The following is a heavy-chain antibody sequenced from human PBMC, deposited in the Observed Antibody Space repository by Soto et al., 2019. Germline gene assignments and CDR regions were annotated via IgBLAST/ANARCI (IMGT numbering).Heavy chain of an antibody. CDR1: GGSFSSSTNY. Sequence: SQTLSLTCTVSGGSFSSSTNYWVWIRQHPGKGLEWVGSIYYDGRTYDNASLKSRVTISVDTSKNQFSLKVNSLTVADTAVYYCARRSHTNWPAYWGHGTQVTVS. CDR2: IYYDGRT. J-gene: IGHJ4*01. D-gene: IGHD2-8*01. CDR3: ARRSHTNWPAY. V-gene: IGHV4-39*01.